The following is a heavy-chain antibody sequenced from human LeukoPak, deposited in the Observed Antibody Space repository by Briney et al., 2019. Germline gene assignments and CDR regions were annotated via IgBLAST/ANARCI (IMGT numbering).Heavy chain of an antibody. CDR3: TTVRYCSGGSCYGMDV. CDR1: GFTFSNAW. J-gene: IGHJ6*02. Sequence: GGSLRLSCAASGFTFSNAWMSWVRQAPGKGLEWVGRIKSKTDGGTTDYAAPVKGRFTISGDDSKNTLYLQMNSLKTEDTAVYYCTTVRYCSGGSCYGMDVWGQGITVTVSS. CDR2: IKSKTDGGTT. D-gene: IGHD2-15*01. V-gene: IGHV3-15*01.